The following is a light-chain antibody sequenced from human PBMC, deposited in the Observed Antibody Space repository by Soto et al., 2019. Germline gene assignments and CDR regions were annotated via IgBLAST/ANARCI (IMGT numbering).Light chain of an antibody. CDR2: DTS. J-gene: IGKJ4*01. Sequence: EIVLTQSPAPLYVSPGERATLSCRASQSLSSNVAWYQQRPRQAPRLLIYDTSSRASDVPARFSGRGSGTEFTLTIASLQSEDFAIYYCQQYNHWPRMLSFGGGTKVELK. CDR1: QSLSSN. V-gene: IGKV3-15*01. CDR3: QQYNHWPRMLS.